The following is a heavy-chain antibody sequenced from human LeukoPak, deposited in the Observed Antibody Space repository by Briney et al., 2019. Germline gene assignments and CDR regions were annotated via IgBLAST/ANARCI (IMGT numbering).Heavy chain of an antibody. Sequence: SVKVSCKASGFTFTSSAMQWVRQARGQRLEWIGWIVVGSGNTNYAQKFQERVTITRDMSTSTAYMELSSLRSEDTAVYYCAAAGYYGSGSLDYWGQGTLVTVSS. V-gene: IGHV1-58*02. CDR1: GFTFTSSA. D-gene: IGHD3-10*01. CDR3: AAAGYYGSGSLDY. CDR2: IVVGSGNT. J-gene: IGHJ4*02.